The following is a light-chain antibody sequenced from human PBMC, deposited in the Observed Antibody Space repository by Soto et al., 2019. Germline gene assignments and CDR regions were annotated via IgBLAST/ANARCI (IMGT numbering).Light chain of an antibody. CDR2: LYSDGSH. CDR1: SGHSSYA. V-gene: IGLV4-69*01. Sequence: QPVLTQSPSASASLGASVKLTCTLNSGHSSYAIAWHQQQPEKGPRYLMKLYSDGSHNKGDGIPDRFSGSSSGAERYLTISSLQSEDEADYYCQTWGTGFRVFGGGTKLTVL. J-gene: IGLJ2*01. CDR3: QTWGTGFRV.